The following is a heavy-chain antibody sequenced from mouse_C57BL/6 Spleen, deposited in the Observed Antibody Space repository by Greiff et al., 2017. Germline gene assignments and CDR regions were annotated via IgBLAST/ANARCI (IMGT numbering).Heavy chain of an antibody. V-gene: IGHV5-4*03. J-gene: IGHJ3*01. CDR3: ARGGEGMFAY. CDR2: ISDGGSYT. Sequence: EVKVMESGGGLVKPGGSLKLSCAASGFTFSSYAMSWVRQTPEKRLEWVATISDGGSYTYYPDNVKGRFTISRDNAKNNLYLQMSHLKSEDTAMYYCARGGEGMFAYWGQGTLVTVSA. CDR1: GFTFSSYA.